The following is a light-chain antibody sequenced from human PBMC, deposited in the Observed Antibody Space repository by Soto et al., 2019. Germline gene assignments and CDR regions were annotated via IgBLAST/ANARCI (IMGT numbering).Light chain of an antibody. J-gene: IGKJ3*01. Sequence: DIVMTQSPLSLPVTPGEPASISCRSSQSLLYSNGYNYLDRYLQKPGQSPQLLIYLGSNRASGVPDRFSGSGSGTDFTLKISRVEAEDVGVYYCMQALQTPRTFGPGTKVDIK. CDR1: QSLLYSNGYNY. CDR2: LGS. V-gene: IGKV2-28*01. CDR3: MQALQTPRT.